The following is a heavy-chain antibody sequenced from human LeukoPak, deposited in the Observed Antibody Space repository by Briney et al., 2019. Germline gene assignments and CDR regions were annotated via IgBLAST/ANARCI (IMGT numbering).Heavy chain of an antibody. Sequence: ASVKVSCKASGYTFTSYDINWVRQATGQGLEWMGWMNPNSGNTGYAQKFQGRVTMTRNTSISTAYMELSSLRSEDTAVYYCARGPPRNWNFPSGGGDYWGQGTLVTVSS. J-gene: IGHJ4*02. CDR3: ARGPPRNWNFPSGGGDY. D-gene: IGHD1-7*01. CDR2: MNPNSGNT. V-gene: IGHV1-8*01. CDR1: GYTFTSYD.